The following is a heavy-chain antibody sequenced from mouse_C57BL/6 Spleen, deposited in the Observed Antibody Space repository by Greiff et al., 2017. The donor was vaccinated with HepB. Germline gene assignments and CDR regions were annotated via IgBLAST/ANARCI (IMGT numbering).Heavy chain of an antibody. CDR1: GYTFTDYN. D-gene: IGHD2-3*01. J-gene: IGHJ4*01. Sequence: EVKLVESGPELVKPGASVKMSCKASGYTFTDYNMHWVKQSHGKSLEWIGYINPNNGGTSYNQKFKGKATLTVNKSSSTAYMELRSLTSEDSAVYYCARARDGYYIYAMDYWGQGTSVTVSS. V-gene: IGHV1-22*01. CDR2: INPNNGGT. CDR3: ARARDGYYIYAMDY.